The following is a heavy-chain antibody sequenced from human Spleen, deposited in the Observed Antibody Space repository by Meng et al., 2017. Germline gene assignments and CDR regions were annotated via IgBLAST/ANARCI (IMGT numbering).Heavy chain of an antibody. CDR2: ISGTGVST. CDR3: AKHVDTAQNDAFDI. V-gene: IGHV3-23*01. D-gene: IGHD5-18*01. CDR1: GFTFRGFA. Sequence: GGSLRLSCAASGFTFRGFAMSWVRQAPGKGLEWVSAISGTGVSTYYAASVKGRFTISRDNSKNTLFLQMNSLRAEDTAVYYCAKHVDTAQNDAFDIWGQGTMVTVSS. J-gene: IGHJ3*02.